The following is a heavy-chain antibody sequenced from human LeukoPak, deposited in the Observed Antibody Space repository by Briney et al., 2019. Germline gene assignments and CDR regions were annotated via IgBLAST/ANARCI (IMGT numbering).Heavy chain of an antibody. D-gene: IGHD3-3*01. J-gene: IGHJ6*02. V-gene: IGHV4-34*01. CDR2: INHSGST. CDR1: GGSFSGYY. CDR3: ARYDFWMDV. Sequence: SETLSLTCAVYGGSFSGYYWSWIRQPPGKGLEWIGEINHSGSTNYNPSLKSRVTISVDTSKNQFSLKLCSVTAADTAVYYCARYDFWMDVWGQGTTVTVSS.